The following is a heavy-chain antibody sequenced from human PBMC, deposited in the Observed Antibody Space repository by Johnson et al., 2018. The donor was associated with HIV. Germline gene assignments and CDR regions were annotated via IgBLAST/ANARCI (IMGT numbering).Heavy chain of an antibody. D-gene: IGHD4-23*01. CDR3: AKVGATVITTRGEAFDI. CDR2: ISYAGSNK. CDR1: GFTFSSYG. Sequence: QMQLVESGGGVVQPGRSLRLSCVASGFTFSSYGIHWVRQAPGKGLEWVAIISYAGSNKYYADSVKGRFTISRDNSKNTLYLQMNSLRAEDTAVYDCAKVGATVITTRGEAFDIWGQGTMVTVSS. V-gene: IGHV3-30*18. J-gene: IGHJ3*02.